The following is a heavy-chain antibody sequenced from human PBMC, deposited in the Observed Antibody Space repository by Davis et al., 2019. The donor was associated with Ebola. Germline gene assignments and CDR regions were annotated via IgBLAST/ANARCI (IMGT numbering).Heavy chain of an antibody. D-gene: IGHD2-15*01. V-gene: IGHV5-51*01. J-gene: IGHJ5*02. Sequence: GESLKISCKGSGYSFTNYWIGWVRQMPGKGLEWIGILYPGASNTKYSPSFRGQVTVSADKSISTAYLQWSSLKASDTAMYYCARGYCSGGSCYAGGWFDPWGQGTLVTVSS. CDR2: LYPGASNT. CDR1: GYSFTNYW. CDR3: ARGYCSGGSCYAGGWFDP.